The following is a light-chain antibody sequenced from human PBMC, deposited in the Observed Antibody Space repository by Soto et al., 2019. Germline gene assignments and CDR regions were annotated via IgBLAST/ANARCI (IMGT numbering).Light chain of an antibody. J-gene: IGKJ3*01. CDR3: QQSSTAPFT. CDR2: EAS. Sequence: DIQMTQSPSSLSASVGDRVTITCRASQNINTYLNWYQQKPGKAPKLLIFEASSLQSGVPSRFSGSGSRTDVTLTISSLQPEDFATYYCQQSSTAPFTFGPGTKVDIK. CDR1: QNINTY. V-gene: IGKV1-39*01.